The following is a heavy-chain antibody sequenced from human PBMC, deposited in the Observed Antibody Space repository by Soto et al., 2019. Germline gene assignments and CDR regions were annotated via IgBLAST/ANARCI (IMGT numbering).Heavy chain of an antibody. D-gene: IGHD2-8*01. CDR2: INPNTGAT. V-gene: IGHV1-2*04. Sequence: QVQLVQSGAEVMKPGASVKVSCKASGYTFIAYFIHWVRQAPGQGLEWMGWINPNTGATNYAQKLHESVTMTRDTSISTAYMERSRLRSDDTAVYYCARMELGYCTSGGCPPYWYFDLWGRGTLITVSS. CDR1: GYTFIAYF. J-gene: IGHJ2*01. CDR3: ARMELGYCTSGGCPPYWYFDL.